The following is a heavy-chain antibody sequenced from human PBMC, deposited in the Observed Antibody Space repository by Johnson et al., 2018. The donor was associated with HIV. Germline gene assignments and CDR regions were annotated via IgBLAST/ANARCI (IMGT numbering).Heavy chain of an antibody. J-gene: IGHJ3*02. CDR2: ISYDANNK. Sequence: QVQLVESGGGVVQPGRSLRLSCAASGYTFSSYAMHWVRQAPGKGLEWVAVISYDANNKYYADSVKGRFTISRDNSKNTLYLQMNSLRAEDTAVYYCAARIAVADDDAFDIWGQGTMVTVSS. D-gene: IGHD6-19*01. CDR3: AARIAVADDDAFDI. CDR1: GYTFSSYA. V-gene: IGHV3-30-3*01.